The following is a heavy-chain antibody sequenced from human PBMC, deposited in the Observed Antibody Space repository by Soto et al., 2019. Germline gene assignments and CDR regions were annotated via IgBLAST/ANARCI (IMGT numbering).Heavy chain of an antibody. V-gene: IGHV4-34*01. CDR1: GGSFSGYY. CDR3: ARKFRPRVNTSYFDY. J-gene: IGHJ4*02. D-gene: IGHD3-10*01. CDR2: INHSGST. Sequence: QVQLQQWGAGLLKPSETLSLTCAVYGGSFSGYYWSWIRQPPGKGLEWIGEINHSGSTNYNPSLKSRVTISVDTSKNQFSLKLSSVTAADTAVYYCARKFRPRVNTSYFDYWGQGTLVTVSS.